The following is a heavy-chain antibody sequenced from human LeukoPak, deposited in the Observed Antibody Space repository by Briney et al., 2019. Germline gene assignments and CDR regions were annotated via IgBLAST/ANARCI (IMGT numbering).Heavy chain of an antibody. J-gene: IGHJ3*02. V-gene: IGHV3-21*01. CDR1: GFTFSSYS. CDR2: ISSSSSYI. CDR3: ARARTYYYDSSGYYPNSCLDAFDI. Sequence: GGSLRLSCEASGFTFSSYSMNWVRQAPGKGLEWVSSISSSSSYIYYADSVKGRFTISRDNAKNSLYLQMNSLRAEDTAVYYCARARTYYYDSSGYYPNSCLDAFDIWGQGTMVTVSS. D-gene: IGHD3-22*01.